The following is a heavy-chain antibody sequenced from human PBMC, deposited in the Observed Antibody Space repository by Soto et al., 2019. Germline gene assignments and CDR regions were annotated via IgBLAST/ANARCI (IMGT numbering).Heavy chain of an antibody. CDR3: AKESVTMVRGVIITDYYNWFDP. Sequence: GGSLRLSCAASGFTFSSYAMSWVRQAPGKGLEWVSAISGSGGSTYYADSVKGRFTISRDNSKNTLYLQMNSLRAEDTAVYYCAKESVTMVRGVIITDYYNWFDPWGQGTLVTVSS. CDR2: ISGSGGST. V-gene: IGHV3-23*01. J-gene: IGHJ5*02. CDR1: GFTFSSYA. D-gene: IGHD3-10*01.